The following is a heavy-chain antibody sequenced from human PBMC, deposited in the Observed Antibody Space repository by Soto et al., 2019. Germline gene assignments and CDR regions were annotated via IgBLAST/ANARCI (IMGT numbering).Heavy chain of an antibody. CDR1: GFTFGDYA. Sequence: PGGSLRLSCTASGFTFGDYAMSWFRQTPGKGREWVGFIRSKAYGGTTEYAASVKGRFTISRDDSKSIAYLQMNSLKTEDTAVYYCTRDRYYGSGSYTDYYYYGMDVWGQGTTVTVS. CDR2: IRSKAYGGTT. J-gene: IGHJ6*02. D-gene: IGHD3-10*01. CDR3: TRDRYYGSGSYTDYYYYGMDV. V-gene: IGHV3-49*03.